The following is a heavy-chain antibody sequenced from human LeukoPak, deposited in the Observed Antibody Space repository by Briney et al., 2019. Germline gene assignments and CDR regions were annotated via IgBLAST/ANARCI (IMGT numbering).Heavy chain of an antibody. CDR2: IYSNGST. CDR3: ARDFCSSDACPFRDDAFDL. CDR1: GFIVSSNY. D-gene: IGHD2-2*01. J-gene: IGHJ3*01. V-gene: IGHV3-53*01. Sequence: GGSLRLSCAASGFIVSSNYMNWVRQAPGKGLEWVSIIYSNGSTFYADSVKGRFTVSRDTFKNILSLQMNSLRAEDTAKYYCARDFCSSDACPFRDDAFDLWGQGTMVIVSS.